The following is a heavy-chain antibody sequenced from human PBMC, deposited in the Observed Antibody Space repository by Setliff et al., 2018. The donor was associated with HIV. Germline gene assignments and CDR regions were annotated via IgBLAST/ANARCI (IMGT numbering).Heavy chain of an antibody. CDR1: GGSISSSSYY. J-gene: IGHJ5*02. V-gene: IGHV4-39*01. Sequence: SETLSLTCTVSGGSISSSSYYWGWIRQPPGKGLEWIGIINYNGRAYYDPSLKSRVTISVDSSLTQFSLKLRSVTASDSALYYCARYTSKVDWFDPWGQGALVTVSS. CDR3: ARYTSKVDWFDP. CDR2: INYNGRA. D-gene: IGHD2-2*02.